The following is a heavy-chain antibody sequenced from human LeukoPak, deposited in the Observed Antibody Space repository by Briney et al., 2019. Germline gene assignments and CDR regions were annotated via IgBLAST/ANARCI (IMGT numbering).Heavy chain of an antibody. D-gene: IGHD3-22*01. Sequence: GGSLRLSCAASGFTFRSYAMSWVRQAPGKGLEWVSAISGSGGSTYYADSVKGRFTISRDNSKNTLYLQMNSLRAEDTAVYYCAKGGGYYPLTDWGQGTLVTVSS. CDR3: AKGGGYYPLTD. V-gene: IGHV3-23*01. CDR1: GFTFRSYA. CDR2: ISGSGGST. J-gene: IGHJ4*02.